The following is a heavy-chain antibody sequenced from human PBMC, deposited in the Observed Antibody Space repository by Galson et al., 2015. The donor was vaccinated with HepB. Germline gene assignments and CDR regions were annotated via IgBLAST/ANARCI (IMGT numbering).Heavy chain of an antibody. D-gene: IGHD5-24*01. J-gene: IGHJ4*02. CDR3: ARSQRTRDGYKWDFDY. CDR1: GYTFTSYG. CDR2: ISAYNGNT. Sequence: SVKVSCKASGYTFTSYGISWVRQAPGQGLEWMGWISAYNGNTNYAQKLQGRVTMTTDTSTSTAYMELRSLRSDDTAVYYCARSQRTRDGYKWDFDYWGQGTLVTVSS. V-gene: IGHV1-18*04.